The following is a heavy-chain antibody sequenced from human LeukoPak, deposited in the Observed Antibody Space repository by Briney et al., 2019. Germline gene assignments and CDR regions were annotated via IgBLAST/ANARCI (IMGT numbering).Heavy chain of an antibody. V-gene: IGHV3-21*01. CDR2: ISSSSSYI. Sequence: GGSLRLSCAASGFTFSSYSMNWVRQAPGKGLEWVSSISSSSSYIYYADSVKGRFTISRDNAKNSLYPQMNSLRAEDTAVYYCARYRVTGYYSIGTPPFDYWGQGTLVTVSS. CDR3: ARYRVTGYYSIGTPPFDY. J-gene: IGHJ4*02. CDR1: GFTFSSYS. D-gene: IGHD3-9*01.